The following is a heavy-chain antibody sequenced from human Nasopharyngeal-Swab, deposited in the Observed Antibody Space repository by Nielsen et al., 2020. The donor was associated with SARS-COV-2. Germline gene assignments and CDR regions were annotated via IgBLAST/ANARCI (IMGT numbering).Heavy chain of an antibody. CDR2: ISSSGSHK. V-gene: IGHV3-21*01. J-gene: IGHJ4*02. Sequence: WIRQPPGKGLEWVSFISSSGSHKYYADSMKGRLTISRDNAKSSLYLQLSSLRAEDTAVYYCARVEEYHYGSGSLSDNWGQGTLVTVSS. D-gene: IGHD3-10*01. CDR3: ARVEEYHYGSGSLSDN.